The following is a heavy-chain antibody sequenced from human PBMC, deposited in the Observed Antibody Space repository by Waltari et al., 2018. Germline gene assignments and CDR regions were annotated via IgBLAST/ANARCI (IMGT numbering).Heavy chain of an antibody. CDR2: IIPILGIA. D-gene: IGHD3-22*01. V-gene: IGHV1-69*10. Sequence: QVQLVQSGAEVKKPGSSVKVSCKASGGTFSSYAISWVRQAPGQGLEWMGGIIPILGIANYAQNFQGRVTITADTSTDTAYMELSSLRSKDTAVYYCATDQCGYARPCWAFDIWGQGTMVTVSS. CDR3: ATDQCGYARPCWAFDI. J-gene: IGHJ3*02. CDR1: GGTFSSYA.